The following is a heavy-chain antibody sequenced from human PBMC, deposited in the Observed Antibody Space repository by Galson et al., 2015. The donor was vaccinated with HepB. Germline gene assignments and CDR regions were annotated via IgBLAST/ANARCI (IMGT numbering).Heavy chain of an antibody. D-gene: IGHD3-10*01. CDR3: VSNHYNSGSYFHFDN. Sequence: SLRLSCAASVFTFSNYGMSWVRQTPGKGLEWLSVISGNGGNIHYADSVKGRFTISRDNSKNKLYLQMNSLRAEDTAVYYCVSNHYNSGSYFHFDNWGQGTLVTVSS. V-gene: IGHV3-23*01. J-gene: IGHJ4*02. CDR1: VFTFSNYG. CDR2: ISGNGGNI.